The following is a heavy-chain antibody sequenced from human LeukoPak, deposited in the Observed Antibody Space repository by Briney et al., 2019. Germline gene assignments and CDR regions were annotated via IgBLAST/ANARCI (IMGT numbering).Heavy chain of an antibody. CDR1: GGPFSGYY. CDR3: ARGETYYYDSSGYYWVVDYFDY. V-gene: IGHV4-34*01. D-gene: IGHD3-22*01. Sequence: SETLSLTCAVYGGPFSGYYWSWIRQPPGKGLEWIGEINHSGSTNYNPSLKSRVTISVDTSKNQFSLKLSSVTAADTAVYYCARGETYYYDSSGYYWVVDYFDYWGQGTLVTVSS. J-gene: IGHJ4*02. CDR2: INHSGST.